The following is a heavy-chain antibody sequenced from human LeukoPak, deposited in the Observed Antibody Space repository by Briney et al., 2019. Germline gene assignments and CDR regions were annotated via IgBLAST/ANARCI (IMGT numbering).Heavy chain of an antibody. CDR2: IYYSGST. D-gene: IGHD3-10*01. CDR1: GGSISSYY. J-gene: IGHJ4*02. CDR3: ARSDMVRGVIRIDY. Sequence: PSETLSLTCTVSGGSISSYYWSWIRQPPGKGLEWIGYIYYSGSTHYNPSLKSRVTISVDTSKNQFSLKLSSVTAADTAVYYCARSDMVRGVIRIDYWGQGTLVTVSS. V-gene: IGHV4-59*01.